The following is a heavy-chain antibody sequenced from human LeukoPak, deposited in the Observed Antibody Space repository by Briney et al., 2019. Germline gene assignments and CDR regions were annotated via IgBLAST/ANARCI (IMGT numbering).Heavy chain of an antibody. CDR3: ARTTEGYCRSTSCYGFYYSYYMDV. CDR2: IYYSGST. CDR1: GGSISSYY. V-gene: IGHV4-59*01. J-gene: IGHJ6*03. D-gene: IGHD2-2*01. Sequence: PSETLSLTCTVSGGSISSYYWSWIRQPPGKGLEWIGYIYYSGSTNYNPSLKSRVTISVDTSKNQFSLKLNSVTAADTAVYYCARTTEGYCRSTSCYGFYYSYYMDVWGKGTTVTISS.